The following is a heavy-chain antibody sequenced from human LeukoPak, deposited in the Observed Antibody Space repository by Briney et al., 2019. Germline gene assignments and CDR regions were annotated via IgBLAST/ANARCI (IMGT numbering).Heavy chain of an antibody. CDR1: GGTFSSYA. J-gene: IGHJ6*03. Sequence: ASVKVSCKASGGTFSSYAISWVRQVPGQGLEWMGGIIPIFGTANYAQKFQGRVTITTDESTSTAYMELSSLRSEDTAVYYCARGGVVPAAYYYYYYMDVWGKGTTVTVSS. CDR3: ARGGVVPAAYYYYYYMDV. CDR2: IIPIFGTA. D-gene: IGHD2-2*01. V-gene: IGHV1-69*05.